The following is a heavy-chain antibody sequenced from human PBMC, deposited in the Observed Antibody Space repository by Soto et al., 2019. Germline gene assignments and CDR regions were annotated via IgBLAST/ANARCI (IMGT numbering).Heavy chain of an antibody. J-gene: IGHJ4*02. CDR3: ARAFVPAAAGELWCWEHFAY. CDR2: SIPIFGTA. Sequence: QVQLVQSGAEVKKPGSSVKVSCKDPGGTFSSYAISWVRQAPGQGLEWMGGSIPIFGTANYVQKFQGRVTITAVESTSAFYMELRSLIAEDTAVYYCARAFVPAAAGELWCWEHFAYWRQGTLVIVAS. CDR1: GGTFSSYA. D-gene: IGHD2-2*01. V-gene: IGHV1-69*12.